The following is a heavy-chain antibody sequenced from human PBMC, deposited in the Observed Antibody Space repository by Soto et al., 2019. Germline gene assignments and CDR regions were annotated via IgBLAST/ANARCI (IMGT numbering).Heavy chain of an antibody. V-gene: IGHV4-30-4*01. CDR3: ATIKLGSNRLDY. D-gene: IGHD3-10*01. CDR2: IYYSGST. Sequence: QVQLQESGPGLVKPSQTLSLTCTVSGGSMSSGDYYWSWIRQPPGKGLEWIGYIYYSGSTYYNPSLKSRVTISVDTSKNHFSLKLSSVTAADTAVYYCATIKLGSNRLDYWGQGTLVTVSS. CDR1: GGSMSSGDYY. J-gene: IGHJ4*02.